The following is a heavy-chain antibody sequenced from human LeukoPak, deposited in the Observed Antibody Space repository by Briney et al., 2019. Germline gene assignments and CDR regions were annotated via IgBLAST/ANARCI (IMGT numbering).Heavy chain of an antibody. D-gene: IGHD5-18*01. CDR1: GYTFNSYG. Sequence: ASVKVSCKASGYTFNSYGISWVRQATGQGLEWMGWMIPNSGTTGYAQKFQGRVTVTRNTSINTAYMELSSLRPEDTAVYYCARGRGYPPRFDVWGQGTTVTVSS. CDR2: MIPNSGTT. CDR3: ARGRGYPPRFDV. J-gene: IGHJ6*02. V-gene: IGHV1-8*02.